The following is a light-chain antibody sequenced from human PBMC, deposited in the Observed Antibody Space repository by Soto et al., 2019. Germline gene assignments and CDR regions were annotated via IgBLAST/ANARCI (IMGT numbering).Light chain of an antibody. V-gene: IGLV7-46*01. J-gene: IGLJ2*01. CDR3: LLSYSGSRV. CDR2: DTT. CDR1: TGAVTSGHY. Sequence: QAVVTKEPSLTVSPGVTVTLTCGSSTGAVTSGHYPYWFQQKPGQAPRTVIYDTTNKHSWTPARFSGSLLGGKAALTLSGAQPEDEAEYYCLLSYSGSRVFGGGTKVTVL.